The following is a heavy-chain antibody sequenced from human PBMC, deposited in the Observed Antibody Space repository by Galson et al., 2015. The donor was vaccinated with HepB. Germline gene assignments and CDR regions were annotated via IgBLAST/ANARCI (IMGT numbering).Heavy chain of an antibody. V-gene: IGHV3-48*03. CDR2: ISSSGGIIK. CDR1: GFTFSGYE. J-gene: IGHJ4*02. CDR3: ARERVGDSSGYLAY. Sequence: SLRLSCAASGFTFSGYEMNWVRQAPGKGLEWISYISSSGGIIKYYADSVKGRFTISRDNAKNSVYLQMDSLRGEDTAVYFCARERVGDSSGYLAYWGQGTPVTASS. D-gene: IGHD3-22*01.